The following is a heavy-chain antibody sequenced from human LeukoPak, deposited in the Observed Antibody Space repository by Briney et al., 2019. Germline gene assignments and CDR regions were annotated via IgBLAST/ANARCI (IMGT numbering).Heavy chain of an antibody. CDR2: IRYDGSNK. CDR1: GFTFSSYG. CDR3: AKDPTYCSGGSCYSSVFY. J-gene: IGHJ4*02. D-gene: IGHD2-15*01. V-gene: IGHV3-30*02. Sequence: TGGSLRLSCAASGFTFSSYGMHWVRQAPGKGLEWVAFIRYDGSNKYYADSVKGRFPISRDNSKNTLYLQMNSLRAEDTAVYYCAKDPTYCSGGSCYSSVFYWGQGTLVTVSS.